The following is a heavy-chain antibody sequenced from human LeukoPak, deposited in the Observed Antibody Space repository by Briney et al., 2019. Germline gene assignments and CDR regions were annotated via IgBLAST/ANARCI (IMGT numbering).Heavy chain of an antibody. V-gene: IGHV1-46*01. D-gene: IGHD3-9*01. Sequence: ASVKVSCKASGYTFTSYYMHWVRQAPGQGLEWMGIINPSGGSTSYAQKFQGRVTMTRDMSTSTVYMELSSLGSEDTAVYYCARRALRYFDWLADFDYWGQGTLVTVSS. CDR3: ARRALRYFDWLADFDY. J-gene: IGHJ4*02. CDR1: GYTFTSYY. CDR2: INPSGGST.